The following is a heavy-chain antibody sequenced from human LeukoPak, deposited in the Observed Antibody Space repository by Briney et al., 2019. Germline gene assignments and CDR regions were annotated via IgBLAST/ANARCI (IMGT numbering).Heavy chain of an antibody. CDR1: GYSISTGYY. Sequence: SETLSLTCTVSGYSISTGYYWDWIRQPPGKGLEWIGTFYHGGSTYYNPSLKSRVTISVDTSKDQFSLKLSSVTAADTAVYYCARDLDSSGYYSLDAFDIWGQGTMVTVSS. CDR2: FYHGGST. CDR3: ARDLDSSGYYSLDAFDI. D-gene: IGHD3-22*01. V-gene: IGHV4-38-2*02. J-gene: IGHJ3*02.